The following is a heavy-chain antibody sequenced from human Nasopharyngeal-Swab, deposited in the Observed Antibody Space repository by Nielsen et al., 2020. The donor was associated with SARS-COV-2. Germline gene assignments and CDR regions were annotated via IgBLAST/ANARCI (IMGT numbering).Heavy chain of an antibody. CDR1: GFTFSSYA. J-gene: IGHJ5*02. CDR2: ISGSGGLT. Sequence: GGSLRLSCAASGFTFSSYAMSWVRQAPGKGLEWVSAISGSGGLTYYADSVKGRFTISRDNAKNTLYLQMHSLKAEDTAFYYCVRDLAGAHGSWGQGTLVTVSS. V-gene: IGHV3-23*01. CDR3: VRDLAGAHGS. D-gene: IGHD3-10*01.